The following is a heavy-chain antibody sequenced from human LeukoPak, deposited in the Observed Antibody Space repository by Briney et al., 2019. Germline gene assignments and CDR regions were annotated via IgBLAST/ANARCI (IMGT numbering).Heavy chain of an antibody. CDR1: GGSISSYY. CDR2: IYYSGST. D-gene: IGHD1-26*01. CDR3: ARSGGSDPTDY. J-gene: IGHJ4*02. Sequence: PSETLSLTCTVSGGSISSYYWSWIRQPPGKGLEWIGYIYYSGSTNYNPSLKSRVTISVDTSKNQFSLKLSSVTAADTAVYYCARSGGSDPTDYWGQGTLVTVSS. V-gene: IGHV4-59*08.